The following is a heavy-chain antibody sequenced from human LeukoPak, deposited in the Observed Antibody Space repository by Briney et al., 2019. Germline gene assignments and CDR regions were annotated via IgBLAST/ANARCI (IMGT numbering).Heavy chain of an antibody. CDR2: IYHSGST. CDR3: ARGPVVTAIVPYYFDY. D-gene: IGHD2-21*02. CDR1: GGSISSGGYS. V-gene: IGHV4-30-2*01. J-gene: IGHJ4*02. Sequence: SETLSLTCAVSGGSISSGGYSWSWIRQPPGKGLEWIGYIYHSGSTYYNPSLKSRATISVDRSKNQFSLKLSSVTAADTAVYYCARGPVVTAIVPYYFDYWGQGTLVTVSS.